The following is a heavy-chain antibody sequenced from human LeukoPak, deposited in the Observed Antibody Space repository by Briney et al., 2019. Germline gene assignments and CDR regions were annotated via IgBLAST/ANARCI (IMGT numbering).Heavy chain of an antibody. D-gene: IGHD1-14*01. CDR3: AKSEAFDY. CDR1: GFTFNLYA. Sequence: AGGSLRLSCAASGFTFNLYAMTWVRQAPGKGLEWVSAISGSGGSTYYADSVKGRFTISRDNSKNTLYLQMNSLRAEDTAVYYCAKSEAFDYWGQGTLVTVSS. V-gene: IGHV3-23*01. CDR2: ISGSGGST. J-gene: IGHJ4*02.